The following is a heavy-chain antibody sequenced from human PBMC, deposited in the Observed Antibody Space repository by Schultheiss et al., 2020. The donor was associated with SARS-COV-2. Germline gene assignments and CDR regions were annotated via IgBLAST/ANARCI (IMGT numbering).Heavy chain of an antibody. V-gene: IGHV4-4*07. J-gene: IGHJ4*02. CDR3: AKDPGGYSSSWHFDY. Sequence: SQTLSLTCIVSGGSISSNYWSWIRQPARKGLEWIGRIYTSGSTNYNPSLKSRVTISVDTSKNQFSLKLSSVTAADTAVYYCAKDPGGYSSSWHFDYWGQGTLVTVSS. CDR2: IYTSGST. D-gene: IGHD6-13*01. CDR1: GGSISSNY.